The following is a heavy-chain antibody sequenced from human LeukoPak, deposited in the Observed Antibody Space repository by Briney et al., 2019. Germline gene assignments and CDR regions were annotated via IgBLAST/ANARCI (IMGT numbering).Heavy chain of an antibody. J-gene: IGHJ4*02. CDR2: INSDGSST. D-gene: IGHD3-22*01. V-gene: IGHV3-74*01. CDR1: GFTFSSYW. CDR3: ARVLHKRNYDSSDYYGY. Sequence: GGSLRLSCAASGFTFSSYWMHWVRQAPGKGLVWVSRINSDGSSTSYADSVKGRFTISRDNAKNTLYLQMNSLRAEDTAVYYCARVLHKRNYDSSDYYGYWGQGTLVTVSS.